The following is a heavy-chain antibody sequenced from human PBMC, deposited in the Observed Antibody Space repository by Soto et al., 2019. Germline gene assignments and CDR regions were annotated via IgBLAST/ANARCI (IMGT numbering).Heavy chain of an antibody. CDR1: GGSISSSSYY. J-gene: IGHJ4*02. Sequence: SETLSLTCTVSGGSISSSSYYWGWIRQPPGKGLEWIGSIYYSGSTYYNPSLKSRVTISVDTSKNQFSLKLSSVTAADTAVYYCARDRGYYYDSSGYYYARSGWFDYWGQGTLVTVSS. CDR3: ARDRGYYYDSSGYYYARSGWFDY. D-gene: IGHD3-22*01. CDR2: IYYSGST. V-gene: IGHV4-39*02.